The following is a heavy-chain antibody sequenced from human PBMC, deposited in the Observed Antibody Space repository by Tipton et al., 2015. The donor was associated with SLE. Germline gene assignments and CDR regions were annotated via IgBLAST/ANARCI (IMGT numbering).Heavy chain of an antibody. V-gene: IGHV4-59*11. Sequence: TLSLTCTVSGGSIIIHYWGWIRQPPGKGLEWIGYIYYSGSTNYNPPLKSRVSISVDPSKNHFSLNLTSVTAADTATYYCVRDRDFYDNTGWDFQFWGQGTLVTVSS. CDR3: VRDRDFYDNTGWDFQF. CDR1: GGSIIIHY. D-gene: IGHD5/OR15-5a*01. J-gene: IGHJ1*01. CDR2: IYYSGST.